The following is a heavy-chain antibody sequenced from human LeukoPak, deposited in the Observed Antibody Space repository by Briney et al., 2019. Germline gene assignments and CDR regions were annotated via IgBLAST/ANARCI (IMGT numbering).Heavy chain of an antibody. CDR3: ARDIRSSWYGDYYYGMDV. CDR2: INPNSGGT. D-gene: IGHD6-13*01. J-gene: IGHJ6*02. V-gene: IGHV1-2*02. CDR1: GYTFTGYY. Sequence: ASVEVSCKASGYTFTGYYMHWVRQAPGQGLEWMGWINPNSGGTNYAQKFQGRVTMTRDTSISTAYMELSRLRSDDTAVYYCARDIRSSWYGDYYYGMDVWGQGTTVTVSS.